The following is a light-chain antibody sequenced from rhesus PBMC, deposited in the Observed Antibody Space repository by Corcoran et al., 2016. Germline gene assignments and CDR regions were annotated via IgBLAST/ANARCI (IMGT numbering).Light chain of an antibody. CDR2: YAS. J-gene: IGKJ2*01. Sequence: ETLVTQSPATLSLSPGERATLSCRASQSVGTNLAWYQQKPGQAPKPLNHYASTRATGTPDRVSGSGSVTEFTLTISCLEPEDVAVYYCQRYNYWYTFGQGAKVEIK. CDR1: QSVGTN. CDR3: QRYNYWYT. V-gene: IGKV3-42*02.